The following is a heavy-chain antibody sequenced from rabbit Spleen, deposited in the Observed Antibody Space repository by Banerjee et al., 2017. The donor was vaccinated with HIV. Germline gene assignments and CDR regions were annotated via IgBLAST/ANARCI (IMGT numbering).Heavy chain of an antibody. Sequence: QEQLVESGGGLVQPGGSLKLSCKASGFDFSNYGVSWVRQAPGKGLEWIGYIEPIFGNTYYANWVNGRFTISSHNAQNTLYLQLNSLTAADTATYFCARARDTYDDVGDYARLDLWGQGTLVTVS. V-gene: IGHV1S47*01. CDR3: ARARDTYDDVGDYARLDL. D-gene: IGHD2-1*01. J-gene: IGHJ3*01. CDR2: IEPIFGNT. CDR1: GFDFSNYG.